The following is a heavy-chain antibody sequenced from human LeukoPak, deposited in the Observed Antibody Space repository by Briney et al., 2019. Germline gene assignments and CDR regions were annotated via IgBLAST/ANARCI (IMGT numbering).Heavy chain of an antibody. J-gene: IGHJ4*02. CDR2: ISSSSGYI. Sequence: GGSLRLSCVVSGFPFSTYNMNWVRQAPGKGLEWVSSISSSSGYIYYADSVKGRFTISRDNAKTSLYLQMNSLRAEDTAVYYCAKDGPAVNGELELDYWGQGTLVTVSS. V-gene: IGHV3-21*01. CDR3: AKDGPAVNGELELDY. D-gene: IGHD3-10*01. CDR1: GFPFSTYN.